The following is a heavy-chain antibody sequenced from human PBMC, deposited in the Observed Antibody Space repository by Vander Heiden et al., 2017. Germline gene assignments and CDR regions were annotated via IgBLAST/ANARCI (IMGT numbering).Heavy chain of an antibody. Sequence: QVQLVQSGAEGKKPGSSVKVSCKASGGTFRSYAISWVRKAPGQGLEWMGGIIPIFGTANYAQKFQGRVTITADESTSTAYMELSSLRSEDTAVYYCASQETPLSITMVRGVYYYYGMDVWGQGTTVTVSS. CDR3: ASQETPLSITMVRGVYYYYGMDV. CDR2: IIPIFGTA. J-gene: IGHJ6*02. D-gene: IGHD3-10*01. CDR1: GGTFRSYA. V-gene: IGHV1-69*01.